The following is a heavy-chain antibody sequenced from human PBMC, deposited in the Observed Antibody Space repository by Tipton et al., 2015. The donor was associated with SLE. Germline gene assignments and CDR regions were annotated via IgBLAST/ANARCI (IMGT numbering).Heavy chain of an antibody. CDR2: TYFSGRT. J-gene: IGHJ6*03. D-gene: IGHD6-13*01. Sequence: TLSLTCTVSGGSISSGGHYWTWIRQRPGKGLEWIGYTYFSGRTHYSPSLTGRITISLDTSDNQFSLRLRFVTAADTAVYYCARGAAAGYYYYYYMDVWGKGTTVTVSS. CDR1: GGSISSGGHY. V-gene: IGHV4-31*03. CDR3: ARGAAAGYYYYYYMDV.